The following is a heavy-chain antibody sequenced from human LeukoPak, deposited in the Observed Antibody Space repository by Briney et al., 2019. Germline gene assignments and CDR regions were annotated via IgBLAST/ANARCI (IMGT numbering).Heavy chain of an antibody. V-gene: IGHV4-30-2*01. CDR2: IYHSGST. CDR3: ARVLGTRYCSSTSCPYYFDY. Sequence: SQTLSLTCTVSGGSISSGGYYWSWIRQPPGKGLEWIGYIYHSGSTYYNPSLKSRVTISVDRSKNQFSLKLSSVTAADTAVYYCARVLGTRYCSSTSCPYYFDYWGQGTLVTVSS. J-gene: IGHJ4*02. CDR1: GGSISSGGYY. D-gene: IGHD2-2*01.